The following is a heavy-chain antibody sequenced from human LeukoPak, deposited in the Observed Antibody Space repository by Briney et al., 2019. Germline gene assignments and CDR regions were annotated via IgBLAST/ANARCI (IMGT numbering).Heavy chain of an antibody. Sequence: GGSLRLSCAASGFTFSSYFMSWVRQAPGKGLEWVSSISGSGGKTYYTDSVKGRFTISRDNSKNTLYLQMNSLRAEDTAVYYCAKDPSPGFWSGYYGYWGQGTLVTVSS. V-gene: IGHV3-23*01. CDR3: AKDPSPGFWSGYYGY. CDR2: ISGSGGKT. D-gene: IGHD3-3*01. J-gene: IGHJ4*02. CDR1: GFTFSSYF.